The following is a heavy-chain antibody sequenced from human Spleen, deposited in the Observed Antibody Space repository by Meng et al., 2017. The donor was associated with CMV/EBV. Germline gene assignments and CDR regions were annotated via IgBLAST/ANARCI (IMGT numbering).Heavy chain of an antibody. J-gene: IGHJ4*02. Sequence: GESLKISCGASGFTFSNYGIHWVRQAPGKGLEWLAFIRYEGKSRYYADSLKGRFTISRDNSKNTLYLQMNSLRAEDTAVYYCAREGSSLFDYWGQGTLVTVSS. CDR2: IRYEGKSR. CDR3: AREGSSLFDY. V-gene: IGHV3-30*02. CDR1: GFTFSNYG. D-gene: IGHD6-19*01.